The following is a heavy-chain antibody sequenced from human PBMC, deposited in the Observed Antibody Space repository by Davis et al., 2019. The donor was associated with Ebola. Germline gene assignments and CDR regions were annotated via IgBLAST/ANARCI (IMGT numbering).Heavy chain of an antibody. CDR1: GFTFSSYS. Sequence: GESLKISCAASGFTFSSYSMNWVRQAPGKGLEWVSSISSSSSYIYYADSVKGRFTISRDNAKNSLYLQMNSLRAEDTAVYYCARGVVLWFGELYIDYYGMDVWGQGTTVTVSS. CDR3: ARGVVLWFGELYIDYYGMDV. J-gene: IGHJ6*02. D-gene: IGHD3-10*01. CDR2: ISSSSSYI. V-gene: IGHV3-21*01.